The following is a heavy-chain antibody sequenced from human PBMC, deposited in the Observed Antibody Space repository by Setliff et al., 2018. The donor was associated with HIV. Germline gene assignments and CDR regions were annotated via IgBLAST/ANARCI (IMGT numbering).Heavy chain of an antibody. CDR3: ARDGWRHVLHGNYYYYFMDV. CDR2: ISAYNGYT. CDR1: GRTFRTYA. J-gene: IGHJ6*03. V-gene: IGHV1-18*01. Sequence: ASVKVSCKVSGRTFRTYAISWVRQAPGQGLEWMGWISAYNGYTNYAQKLQGRVTMTTDTSTSTAYMELRSLRSDDTAVYYCARDGWRHVLHGNYYYYFMDVWGKGTTVTVSS. D-gene: IGHD2-8*01.